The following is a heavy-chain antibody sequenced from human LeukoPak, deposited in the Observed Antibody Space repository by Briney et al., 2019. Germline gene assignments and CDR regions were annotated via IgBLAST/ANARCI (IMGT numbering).Heavy chain of an antibody. CDR1: GYTHTELS. J-gene: IGHJ3*02. V-gene: IGHV1-24*01. Sequence: ASVKVSCKVSGYTHTELSMHWVRQAPGKGLEWMGGFNPEDGETIYAQKFQGRVTMTEDTSTDTAYMELSSLRSEDTAVYYCATHRRDGSGETYAFDIWGQGTMVTVSS. D-gene: IGHD3-10*01. CDR2: FNPEDGET. CDR3: ATHRRDGSGETYAFDI.